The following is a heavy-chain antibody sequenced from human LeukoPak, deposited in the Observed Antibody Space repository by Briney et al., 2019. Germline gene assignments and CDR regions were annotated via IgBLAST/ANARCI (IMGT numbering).Heavy chain of an antibody. D-gene: IGHD3-10*01. V-gene: IGHV3-23*01. CDR1: GFTFSSYA. CDR2: LSDNT. CDR3: ARSRGPGSHWFDP. J-gene: IGHJ5*02. Sequence: PGGSLRLSCAASGFTFSSYALIWVRQAPGKGLEWVSTLSDNTYYADSVRGRFSISGDSSENTLYLQMNSLRAEDTAVYFCARSRGPGSHWFDPWGQGTLVTVSS.